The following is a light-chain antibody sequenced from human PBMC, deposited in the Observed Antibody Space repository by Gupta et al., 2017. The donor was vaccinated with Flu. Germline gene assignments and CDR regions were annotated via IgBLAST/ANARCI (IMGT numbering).Light chain of an antibody. CDR1: QSISSY. CDR2: AAS. Sequence: DIQMTQSPSSLSASVGDRVTITCRASQSISSYLNWYQQKPGKAPKLLIYAASSLQSGVTSRFSGSGYGTDFTLTSSRRQHEDCANYYWQQSYSTLTFGQGTXAEIK. CDR3: QQSYSTLT. V-gene: IGKV1-39*01. J-gene: IGKJ1*01.